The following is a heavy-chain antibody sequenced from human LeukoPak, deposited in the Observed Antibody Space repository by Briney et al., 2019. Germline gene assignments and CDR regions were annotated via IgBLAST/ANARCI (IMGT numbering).Heavy chain of an antibody. CDR3: ARGGRGIAATWYYFDY. Sequence: ASVKVSCKASGYTFTSYYMHWVRQAPGQGLEWMGIINPSGGSTSYAQKFQGRVTMTRDTSTSTVYMELSSLRSEDTGVYYCARGGRGIAATWYYFDYWGQGTLVTVSS. CDR2: INPSGGST. D-gene: IGHD6-13*01. CDR1: GYTFTSYY. J-gene: IGHJ4*02. V-gene: IGHV1-46*01.